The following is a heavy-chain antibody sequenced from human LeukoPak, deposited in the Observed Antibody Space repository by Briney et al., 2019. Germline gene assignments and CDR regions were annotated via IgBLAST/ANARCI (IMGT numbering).Heavy chain of an antibody. V-gene: IGHV3-23*01. CDR1: GFTFSSYA. CDR2: ITSSGAAT. Sequence: GGSLRLSCAASGFTFSSYAMSWVRQAPGKGLEWVSSITSSGAATYYADSVKGRSTISRDNSKNTLYLQMNSLRAEDTAVYYCAKDLFGRYDSSGYPIRRIDYWGQGTLVTVSS. J-gene: IGHJ4*02. D-gene: IGHD3-22*01. CDR3: AKDLFGRYDSSGYPIRRIDY.